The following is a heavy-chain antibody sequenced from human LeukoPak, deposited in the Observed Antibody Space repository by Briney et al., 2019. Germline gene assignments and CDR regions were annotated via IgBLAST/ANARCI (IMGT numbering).Heavy chain of an antibody. D-gene: IGHD6-19*01. V-gene: IGHV3-21*01. CDR2: ISSSSIYI. Sequence: SGGSLRLSCAASGFTFSSYEMNWVRQAPGKGLEWVSSISSSSIYIYYADSVKGRFTISRDNAKNSLYLQMNSLRAEDTAVYYCARDWGSGWYYFDYWGQGTLVTASS. CDR1: GFTFSSYE. J-gene: IGHJ4*02. CDR3: ARDWGSGWYYFDY.